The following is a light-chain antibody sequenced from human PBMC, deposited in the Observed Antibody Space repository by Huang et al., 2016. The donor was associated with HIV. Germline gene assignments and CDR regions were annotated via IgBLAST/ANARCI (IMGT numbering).Light chain of an antibody. J-gene: IGKJ4*01. CDR3: QHYSNWPPLT. Sequence: IILTQSPATLSVSPGEGATLSCRASQSIGTNFAWYQQGPGQAPRLLVYGSSTRATGVPVRFSGSGSVTQFNLTRSSLQSEDFATYYCQHYSNWPPLTFGGGTKVDI. CDR1: QSIGTN. CDR2: GSS. V-gene: IGKV3-15*01.